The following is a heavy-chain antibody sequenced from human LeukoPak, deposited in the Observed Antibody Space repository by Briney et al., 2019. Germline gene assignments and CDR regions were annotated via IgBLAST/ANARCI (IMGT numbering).Heavy chain of an antibody. V-gene: IGHV3-33*03. J-gene: IGHJ4*02. D-gene: IGHD2-15*01. CDR3: AKPTRGSGGSFLIDY. CDR1: GFSFSDYG. CDR2: IWYDGSYK. Sequence: PGGSLRLSCEASGFSFSDYGMHWVRQAQGKGLEWVAIIWYDGSYKYYADSVKGRFTVSTDNSKNTLYLQMNSLRAEDTAMYYCAKPTRGSGGSFLIDYWGQGTLVTVSS.